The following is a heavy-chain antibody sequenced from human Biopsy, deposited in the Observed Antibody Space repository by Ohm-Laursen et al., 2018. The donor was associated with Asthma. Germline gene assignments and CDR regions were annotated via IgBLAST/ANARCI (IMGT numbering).Heavy chain of an antibody. CDR2: VNTGNGDT. J-gene: IGHJ3*01. CDR3: ARTYYDFLTGQVKDVFGV. D-gene: IGHD3-9*01. CDR1: GYNFISFA. V-gene: IGHV1-3*04. Sequence: WSSVKVSCKASGYNFISFAIHWVRQAPGQRLEWMGWVNTGNGDTKYSQKFQGRVTITRDTSASTAYMELRSLRSEDTATYYCARTYYDFLTGQVKDVFGVWGQGTMVTVSS.